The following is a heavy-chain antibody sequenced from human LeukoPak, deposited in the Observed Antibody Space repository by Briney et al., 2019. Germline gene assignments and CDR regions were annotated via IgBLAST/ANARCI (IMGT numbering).Heavy chain of an antibody. D-gene: IGHD6-13*01. CDR3: ASKGATYSSSWYYFDY. CDR1: GGSISSSSSY. CDR2: IYYSGST. J-gene: IGHJ4*02. Sequence: PSEALSLTCTVSGGSISSSSSYWGWIRPPPGKGLEWIGSIYYSGSTYYNPSLKSRVTISVDTPKNQFSLKLSSVTAADTAVYYCASKGATYSSSWYYFDYWGQGTLVTVSS. V-gene: IGHV4-39*01.